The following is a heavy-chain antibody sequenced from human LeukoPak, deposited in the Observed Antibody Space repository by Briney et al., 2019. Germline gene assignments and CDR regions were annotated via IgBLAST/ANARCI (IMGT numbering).Heavy chain of an antibody. J-gene: IGHJ6*02. CDR3: ARDRYYGSAPSHYYYYGMDV. Sequence: GGSRRLSCAASGFTFSSYAMHWVRQAPGKGLEWVAVISYDGSNKYYADSVKGRFTISRDNSKNTLYLQMNSLRAEGTAVYYCARDRYYGSAPSHYYYYGMDVWGQGTTVTVSS. CDR2: ISYDGSNK. CDR1: GFTFSSYA. V-gene: IGHV3-30-3*01. D-gene: IGHD3-10*01.